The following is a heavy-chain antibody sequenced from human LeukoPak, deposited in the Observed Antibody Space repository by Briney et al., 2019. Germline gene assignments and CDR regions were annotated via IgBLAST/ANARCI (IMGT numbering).Heavy chain of an antibody. CDR1: GGTFSSYA. Sequence: GASVKVSCKASGGTFSSYAISWVRQAPGQGLEWMGGISAYNGNTNYAQKLQGRVTMTTDTSTSTAYMELRSLRSDDTAVYYCARPQITMVRGRQLEEDGMDVWGQGTTVTVSS. CDR2: ISAYNGNT. D-gene: IGHD3-10*01. V-gene: IGHV1-18*01. J-gene: IGHJ6*02. CDR3: ARPQITMVRGRQLEEDGMDV.